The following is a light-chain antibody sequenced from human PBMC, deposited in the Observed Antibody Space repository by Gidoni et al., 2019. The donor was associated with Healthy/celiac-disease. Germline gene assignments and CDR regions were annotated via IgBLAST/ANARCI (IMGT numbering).Light chain of an antibody. CDR2: EVT. V-gene: IGLV2-8*01. CDR3: SSYAGSNYVI. CDR1: SSDVGTYNY. Sequence: QSALTQPPSASGSPGQSVTLSCTGTSSDVGTYNYVSWYQQHPGKAPKLMIYEVTKRPSGVPDRFSGSKSGNTASLTVSGLQAQDEADYYCSSYAGSNYVIFGGGTKLTVL. J-gene: IGLJ2*01.